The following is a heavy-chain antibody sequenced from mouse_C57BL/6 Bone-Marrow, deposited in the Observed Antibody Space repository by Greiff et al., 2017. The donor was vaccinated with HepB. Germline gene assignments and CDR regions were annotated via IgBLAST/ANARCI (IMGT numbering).Heavy chain of an antibody. CDR3: AREGGMITTYLRWVDY. Sequence: QVQLQQPGAELVKPGASVKMSCKASGYTFTSYWITWVKQRPGQGLEWIGDIYPGSGSTNYNEKFKSKATLTVDTSSSTAYMQLSSLTSEDSAVYYCAREGGMITTYLRWVDYWGQGTTLTVSS. CDR2: IYPGSGST. CDR1: GYTFTSYW. J-gene: IGHJ2*01. V-gene: IGHV1-55*01. D-gene: IGHD2-4*01.